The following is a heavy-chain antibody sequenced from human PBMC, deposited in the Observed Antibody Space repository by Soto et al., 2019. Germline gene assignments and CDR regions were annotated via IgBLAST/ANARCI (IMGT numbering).Heavy chain of an antibody. CDR1: GFTFSSYG. CDR2: ISYDGSNK. J-gene: IGHJ1*01. Sequence: QVQLVESGGGVVQPGRSLRLSCAASGFTFSSYGMHWVRQAPGKGLEWVTVISYDGSNKYYADSVKGRFTISRDNSKNTLYLQMNSLRAEDTAVYYCAKDVAARPYGGYFQHWGQGTLVTVSS. D-gene: IGHD6-6*01. V-gene: IGHV3-30*18. CDR3: AKDVAARPYGGYFQH.